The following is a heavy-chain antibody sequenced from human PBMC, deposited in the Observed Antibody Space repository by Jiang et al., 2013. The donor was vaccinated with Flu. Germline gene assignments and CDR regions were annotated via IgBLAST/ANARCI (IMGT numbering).Heavy chain of an antibody. D-gene: IGHD4-23*01. J-gene: IGHJ4*02. Sequence: GAEVKKPGASVKVSCKASGYSFTTYGISWVRQAPGQGLEWMGWMNPNSGNTGYAQKFQGRVTITADESTSTAYMELSSLRSEDTAVYYCARLTDYGGNPSFDYWGQGTLVTVSS. CDR1: GYSFTTYG. CDR2: MNPNSGNT. CDR3: ARLTDYGGNPSFDY. V-gene: IGHV1-8*03.